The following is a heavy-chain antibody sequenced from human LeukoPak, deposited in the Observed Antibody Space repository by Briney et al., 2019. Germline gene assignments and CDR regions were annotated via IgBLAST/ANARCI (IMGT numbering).Heavy chain of an antibody. V-gene: IGHV4-34*01. CDR1: GGSFSGYY. D-gene: IGHD3-16*02. Sequence: SETLSLTCAVYGGSFSGYYWSWIRQPPGKGLEWIGEINHSGSTIYNPSLKSRVTISVDTSKNQFSLKLSSVTAADTAVYYCARPKTYDYVWGSYRSNWFDPWGQGTLVTVSS. CDR2: INHSGST. CDR3: ARPKTYDYVWGSYRSNWFDP. J-gene: IGHJ5*02.